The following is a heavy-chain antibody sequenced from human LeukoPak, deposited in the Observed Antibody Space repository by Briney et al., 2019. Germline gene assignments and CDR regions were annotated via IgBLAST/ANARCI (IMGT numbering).Heavy chain of an antibody. Sequence: PGRSLRLSCAASGFTFSSYGMHWVRQAPGKGLEWVAVIWYDGSNKYYADSVKGRFTISRDNSKNTLYLQMNSLRAEDTAVYYCAKDYPMVREYYFDYWGQGTLVTVSS. J-gene: IGHJ4*02. D-gene: IGHD3-10*01. CDR2: IWYDGSNK. V-gene: IGHV3-33*06. CDR1: GFTFSSYG. CDR3: AKDYPMVREYYFDY.